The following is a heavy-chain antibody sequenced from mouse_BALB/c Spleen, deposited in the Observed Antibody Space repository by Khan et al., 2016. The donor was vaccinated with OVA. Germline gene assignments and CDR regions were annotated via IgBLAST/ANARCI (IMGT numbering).Heavy chain of an antibody. CDR3: ARDTPDVYYWYYDG. J-gene: IGHJ1*01. CDR2: IRHKANGYTT. CDR1: GFTFTDYY. D-gene: IGHD2-3*01. V-gene: IGHV7-3*02. Sequence: EVKLVESGGGLVQPGGSLRLSCATSGFTFTDYYMSWVRQPPGKALEWLVFIRHKANGYTTESSASVKGRFTISRDNSQSILYLQMNTLRAEDRATYYCARDTPDVYYWYYDGWGAGTTVTVTS.